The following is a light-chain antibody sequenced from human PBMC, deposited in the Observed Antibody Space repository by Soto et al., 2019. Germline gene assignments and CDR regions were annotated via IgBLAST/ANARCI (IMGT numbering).Light chain of an antibody. Sequence: DIQMTQSPSSLSASVGDRVPITCRASQGISTYLNWYQQKPGKAPKLLIYAASSLQSGVPSRFSGSGSETDFTLTISSLQPEDFATYYCQQSYSTPRITFGQGTRLEIK. CDR3: QQSYSTPRIT. CDR1: QGISTY. CDR2: AAS. V-gene: IGKV1-39*01. J-gene: IGKJ5*01.